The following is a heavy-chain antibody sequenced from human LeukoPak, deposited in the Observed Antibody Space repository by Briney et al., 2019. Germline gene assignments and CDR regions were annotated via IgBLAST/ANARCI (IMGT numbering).Heavy chain of an antibody. CDR1: GFTFSSYW. CDR3: TRDLMDYDVSTGLHHYYMDV. V-gene: IGHV3-74*01. CDR2: INGDGRNI. J-gene: IGHJ6*02. D-gene: IGHD3-9*01. Sequence: GGSLRLSCVASGFTFSSYWMHWVRQDPRKGLVWVSRINGDGRNINYADSVRGRFTIFRDNAKNTLYLQMNTLRVEDTAVYYCTRDLMDYDVSTGLHHYYMDVWGQGTTVTVSS.